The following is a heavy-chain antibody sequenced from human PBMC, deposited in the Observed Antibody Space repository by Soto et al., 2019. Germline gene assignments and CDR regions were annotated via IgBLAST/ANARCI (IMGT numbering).Heavy chain of an antibody. CDR2: ISAAGDP. V-gene: IGHV3-13*05. Sequence: EVQLVESGGGLVQPGGSLRLSCEASGFTFRNYDMHWVRQGTGKGLEWVSGISAAGDPDYADSVEGRFTISRENAQNSFFLQMNSLRVGDTAVYYSARTDRDFYGLDVRGQGTTVIVSS. CDR3: ARTDRDFYGLDV. CDR1: GFTFRNYD. J-gene: IGHJ6*02.